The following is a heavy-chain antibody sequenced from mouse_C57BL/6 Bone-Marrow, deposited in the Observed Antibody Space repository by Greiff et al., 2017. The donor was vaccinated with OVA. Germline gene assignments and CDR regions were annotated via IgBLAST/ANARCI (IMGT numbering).Heavy chain of an antibody. V-gene: IGHV1-22*01. Sequence: EVKLQESGPELVKPGASVKMSCKASGYTFTDYNMHWVKQSHGKSLEWIGYINPNNGGTSYNQKFKGKATLTVNKSSSTAYMELRSLTSEDSAVYYCARPFYGDAMDYWGQGTSVTVSS. J-gene: IGHJ4*01. CDR3: ARPFYGDAMDY. D-gene: IGHD1-1*01. CDR1: GYTFTDYN. CDR2: INPNNGGT.